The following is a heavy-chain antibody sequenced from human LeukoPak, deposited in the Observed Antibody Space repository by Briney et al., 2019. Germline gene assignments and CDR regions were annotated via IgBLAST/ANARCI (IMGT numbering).Heavy chain of an antibody. CDR1: GFTVSSNY. J-gene: IGHJ6*03. V-gene: IGHV3-66*01. Sequence: PGGSLRLSWAASGFTVSSNYMSWVRQAPGKGLEWVSVIYSGGSTYYADSVKGRFTISRDNSKNTLYLQMNSLRAEDTAVYYCARDLRAAMGHYYYYYMDVWGKGTTVTISS. CDR3: ARDLRAAMGHYYYYYMDV. D-gene: IGHD5-18*01. CDR2: IYSGGST.